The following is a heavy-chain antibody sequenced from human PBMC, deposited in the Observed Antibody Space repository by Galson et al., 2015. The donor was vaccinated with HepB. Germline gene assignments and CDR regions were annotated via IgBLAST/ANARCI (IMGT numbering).Heavy chain of an antibody. J-gene: IGHJ6*02. Sequence: SLRLSCAASGFSFDGYAMNWVRQGPGKGLEWVSGISWNSGTIGYADSVKGRFTVSRDNAKNVLYLQMSNVRIEDTALYYCAKDSAMARGALGAWGQGTTVIVSS. D-gene: IGHD3-10*01. CDR3: AKDSAMARGALGA. CDR2: ISWNSGTI. V-gene: IGHV3-9*01. CDR1: GFSFDGYA.